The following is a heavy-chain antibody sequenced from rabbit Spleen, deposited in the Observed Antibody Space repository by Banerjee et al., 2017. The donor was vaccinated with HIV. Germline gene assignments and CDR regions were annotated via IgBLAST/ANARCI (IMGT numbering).Heavy chain of an antibody. CDR3: VRDQAGYAGYGPYYFYL. V-gene: IGHV1S47*01. Sequence: QEQLKETGGGLVQPGGSLTLSCKASGFDFSSYGVSWVRQAPGKGLEWIGYIDPLFDNTYYANWVNGRFSISRENTHNTLYLQLSSLTAADTATYFCVRDQAGYAGYGPYYFYLWGPGTLVTVS. CDR2: IDPLFDNT. CDR1: GFDFSSYG. D-gene: IGHD7-1*01. J-gene: IGHJ4*01.